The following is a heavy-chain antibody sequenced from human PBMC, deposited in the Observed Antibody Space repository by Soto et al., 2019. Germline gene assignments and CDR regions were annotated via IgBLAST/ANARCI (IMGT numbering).Heavy chain of an antibody. CDR1: DDSINSDKYY. CDR2: IYYRGNA. J-gene: IGHJ4*02. D-gene: IGHD3-9*01. Sequence: PSETLSLTCSVSDDSINSDKYYWGWISKHPGKGLEWIGSIYYRGNAYYNPSLQTRVTISLDKSKSQFSLKLNSVTAADSAVYFCARLEGLATISYYFDFWGPGALVTVSS. CDR3: ARLEGLATISYYFDF. V-gene: IGHV4-39*01.